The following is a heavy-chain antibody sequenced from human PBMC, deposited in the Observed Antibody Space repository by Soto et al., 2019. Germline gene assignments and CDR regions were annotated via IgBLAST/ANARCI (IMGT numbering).Heavy chain of an antibody. V-gene: IGHV3-7*03. CDR1: GFTFSNFW. J-gene: IGHJ6*02. CDR2: IKQDGTER. D-gene: IGHD2-2*01. CDR3: ARTTILKPAAAGRGSPYNYYGLDV. Sequence: GGSLRLSCAASGFTFSNFWISWVRQVPGKGLEWVANIKQDGTERKYVDSVKGRFTISRDNAKNSLFLQMNSLQAEDTAVYYCARTTILKPAAAGRGSPYNYYGLDVWGQGTTVTVSS.